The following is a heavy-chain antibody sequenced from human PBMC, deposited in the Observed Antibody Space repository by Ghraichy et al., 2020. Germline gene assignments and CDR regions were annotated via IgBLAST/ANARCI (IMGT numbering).Heavy chain of an antibody. CDR2: TYYRSKWDN. Sequence: SQTLSLTCAISGDSVSSNSTAWNWIRQSPSRGLEWLGRTYYRSKWDNHYAVSVKSRITINPDTYKNQFSLQLNSVTPEDTAVYDCARVENCSGGSWSPDVFDIWGQGTMVTVSS. V-gene: IGHV6-1*01. J-gene: IGHJ3*02. CDR1: GDSVSSNSTA. CDR3: ARVENCSGGSWSPDVFDI. D-gene: IGHD2-15*01.